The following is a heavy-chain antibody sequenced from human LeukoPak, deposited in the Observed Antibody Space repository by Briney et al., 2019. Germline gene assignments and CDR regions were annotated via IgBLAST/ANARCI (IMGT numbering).Heavy chain of an antibody. CDR1: GYSFTSSW. J-gene: IGHJ5*02. CDR2: INPGDSDT. CDR3: ARQPGAGWFDP. D-gene: IGHD3-10*01. Sequence: TGGSLKISCQASGYSFTSSWIGWARQMPGKGLEWMAIINPGDSDTRYSPSFQGQITISADKSISTVYLQWGSLKASDTAMYYCARQPGAGWFDPWGQGTLVTVSS. V-gene: IGHV5-51*01.